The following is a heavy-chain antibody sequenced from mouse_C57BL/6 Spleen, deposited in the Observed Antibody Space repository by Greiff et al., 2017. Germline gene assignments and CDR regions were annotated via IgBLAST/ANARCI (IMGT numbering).Heavy chain of an antibody. CDR3: ARGGVLREFAD. V-gene: IGHV1-69*01. Sequence: QVQLQQPGAELVMPGASVKLSCKASGYTFTSYWMHWVKQRPGQGLEWIGEIDPSDSYTNYNQKFKGKSTLTVDKSSSTAYMQLSSLTSEDSAVYYCARGGVLREFADWGKGTLVAVSA. CDR1: GYTFTSYW. D-gene: IGHD1-1*01. J-gene: IGHJ3*01. CDR2: IDPSDSYT.